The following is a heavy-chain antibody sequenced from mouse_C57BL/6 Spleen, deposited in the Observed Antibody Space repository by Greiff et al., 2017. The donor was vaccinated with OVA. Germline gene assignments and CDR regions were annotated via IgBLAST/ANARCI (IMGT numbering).Heavy chain of an antibody. CDR1: GFNIKDYY. D-gene: IGHD2-1*01. J-gene: IGHJ4*01. CDR3: ANYGNYFRDY. CDR2: IDPEDGET. Sequence: EVQLQQSGAELVKPGASVKLSCTASGFNIKDYYMHWVKQRTEQGLEWIGRIDPEDGETKYAQKFQGKATITADTSSNTAYLQLSSLTSEDTAVYCCANYGNYFRDYWGQGTSVTVSS. V-gene: IGHV14-2*01.